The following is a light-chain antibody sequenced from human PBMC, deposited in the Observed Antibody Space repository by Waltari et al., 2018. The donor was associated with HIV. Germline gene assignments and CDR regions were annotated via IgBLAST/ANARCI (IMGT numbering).Light chain of an antibody. CDR2: KAS. Sequence: DIQMTQSPSTLSASVGDRVTITCRASQSISSWLDWYQQNTGKAPKLLIDKASRLESGGPSSFSGSGSGTEFTLTISSLQADDFATYYCQHYNGYSQTFGQGTKVEIK. CDR1: QSISSW. J-gene: IGKJ1*01. V-gene: IGKV1-5*03. CDR3: QHYNGYSQT.